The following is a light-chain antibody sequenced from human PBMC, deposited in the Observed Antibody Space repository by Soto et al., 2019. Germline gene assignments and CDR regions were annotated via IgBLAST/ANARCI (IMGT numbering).Light chain of an antibody. J-gene: IGLJ2*01. CDR3: QSYDSSLSGHVV. V-gene: IGLV1-40*01. CDR2: GNS. CDR1: SSNIGAGYD. Sequence: QLVLTQPPSVSGAPGQRVTISCAGSSSNIGAGYDVHWYQQLPGTAPKVLIFGNSYRPSGVPDRFSGSKSGTSASLAISGLQAEDEADYYCQSYDSSLSGHVVFGGGTKVTVL.